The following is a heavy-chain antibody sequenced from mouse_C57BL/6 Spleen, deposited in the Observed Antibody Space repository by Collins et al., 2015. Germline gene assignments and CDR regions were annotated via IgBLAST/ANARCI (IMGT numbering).Heavy chain of an antibody. CDR2: IDPENGDT. CDR3: TSYYV. J-gene: IGHJ1*03. V-gene: IGHV14-4*01. D-gene: IGHD1-1*01. Sequence: EVQLLQSGAELVRPGASVKLSCTPSGFNIKDDYMHWVNQRPEQGLERIGWIDPENGDTEYASKFQGKATITTDTSSNTAYLQLSSLTSEDTAVYYCTSYYVWGTGTTVTVSS. CDR1: GFNIKDDY.